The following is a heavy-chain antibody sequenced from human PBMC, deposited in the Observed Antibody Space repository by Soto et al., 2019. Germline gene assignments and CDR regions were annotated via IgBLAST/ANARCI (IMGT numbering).Heavy chain of an antibody. Sequence: QVQLQQWGAGLLKPSETLSLTCAVYGGSFSGYYWSWIRQPPGKGLEWIGEINHSGSTNYNPSLKILVTISVNTTKDRSTVKLSSVPDRDTAVYYYASVGHSSECPVAWFDHLVRGPQVTACS. CDR1: GGSFSGYY. CDR2: INHSGST. D-gene: IGHD3-10*01. CDR3: ASVGHSSECPVAWFDH. J-gene: IGHJ5*02. V-gene: IGHV4-34*01.